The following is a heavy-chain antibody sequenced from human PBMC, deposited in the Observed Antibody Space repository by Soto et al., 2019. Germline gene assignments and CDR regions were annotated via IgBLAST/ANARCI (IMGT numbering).Heavy chain of an antibody. D-gene: IGHD3-10*01. V-gene: IGHV1-18*04. CDR1: GYTFTSYG. CDR2: ISAYNGNT. J-gene: IGHJ6*02. CDR3: ARAPPITHPGMGYYYGMDV. Sequence: QVQLVQSGAEVKKPGASVKVSCKASGYTFTSYGISWVRQAPGQGLEWMGWISAYNGNTNYAQKLQGRVTMTTDTSTSTAYMELRSLRSDETAVYYCARAPPITHPGMGYYYGMDVWGQGTTVTVSS.